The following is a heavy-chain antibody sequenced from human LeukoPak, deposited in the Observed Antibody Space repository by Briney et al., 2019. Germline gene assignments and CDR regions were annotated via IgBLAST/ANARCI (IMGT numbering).Heavy chain of an antibody. Sequence: SETLSLTCTASGGSISTDYYYWSWIRQPAGNGLEWIGRIYTSGDTNYNPSLKSRVTMSVDTSKNQFSLELGSVSAADTAVYYCARARYSWNHVDYWGQGTLVTVTS. CDR1: GGSISTDYYY. CDR2: IYTSGDT. V-gene: IGHV4-61*02. J-gene: IGHJ4*02. D-gene: IGHD1-14*01. CDR3: ARARYSWNHVDY.